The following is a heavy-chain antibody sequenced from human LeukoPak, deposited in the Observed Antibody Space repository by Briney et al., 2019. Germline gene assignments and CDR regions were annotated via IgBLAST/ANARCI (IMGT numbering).Heavy chain of an antibody. V-gene: IGHV1-69*06. J-gene: IGHJ4*02. CDR1: GGTFSSYA. CDR2: IIPIFGTA. Sequence: VASVKVSCKASGGTFSSYAISWVRQAPGQGLEWMGGIIPIFGTANYAQKFQGRVTITADKSTSTAYMELSSLRSEDTAVYYCARRYCSGGSCYRTYYFDYWGQGTLVTVSS. CDR3: ARRYCSGGSCYRTYYFDY. D-gene: IGHD2-15*01.